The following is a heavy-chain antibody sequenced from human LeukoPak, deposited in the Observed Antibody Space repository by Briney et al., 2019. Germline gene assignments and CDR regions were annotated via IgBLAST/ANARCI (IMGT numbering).Heavy chain of an antibody. CDR2: INPSGGST. D-gene: IGHD3-10*01. Sequence: ASVKVSCKASGYTFTSYYMYWVRQAPGQGLEWMGIINPSGGSTSYAQKFQGRVTMTRDMSTSTVYMELSSPRSEDTAVYYCARGTMVRGANDYWGQGTLVTVSS. CDR1: GYTFTSYY. J-gene: IGHJ4*02. CDR3: ARGTMVRGANDY. V-gene: IGHV1-46*01.